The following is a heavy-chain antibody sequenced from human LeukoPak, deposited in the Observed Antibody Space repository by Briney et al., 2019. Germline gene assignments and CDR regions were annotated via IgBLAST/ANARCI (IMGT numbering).Heavy chain of an antibody. V-gene: IGHV3-30*18. CDR1: GFTFSSYG. CDR3: AKVGGGHVY. D-gene: IGHD2-15*01. CDR2: ISYDGSNK. J-gene: IGHJ4*02. Sequence: GRSLRLSCAASGFTFSSYGMHWVRQAPGQGLEGVAVISYDGSNKYYADSVKGRFTISRDNSKNTLYLQMNSLRAEDTAVYYCAKVGGGHVYWGQGTLVTASS.